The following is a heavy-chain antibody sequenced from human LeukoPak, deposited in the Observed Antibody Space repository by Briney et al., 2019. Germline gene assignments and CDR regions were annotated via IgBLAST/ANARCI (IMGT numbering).Heavy chain of an antibody. V-gene: IGHV4-30-4*01. J-gene: IGHJ4*02. CDR2: IYYSGST. D-gene: IGHD2-15*01. CDR1: GGSISSGDYY. CDR3: AREVASPGGYDY. Sequence: SQTLSLTCTVSGGSISSGDYYWSWIRQPPGKGLEWIGYIYYSGSTYYNPSLKSRVTISVDTSKNQFSLKLSSVTAADAAVYYCAREVASPGGYDYWGQGTLVTVSS.